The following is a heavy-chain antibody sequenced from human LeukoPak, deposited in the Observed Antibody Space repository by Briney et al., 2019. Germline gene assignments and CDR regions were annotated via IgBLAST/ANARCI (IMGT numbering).Heavy chain of an antibody. J-gene: IGHJ4*02. CDR3: ARRKSFYDSSGYFDH. D-gene: IGHD3-22*01. Sequence: SETLSLTCTVSGDSIRSTSYYWGWIRQPPGKGLEWIGSIYYSGDTYHNPSLKSRVTIAVDTSKNQFSLKLNSVTAADTAVYYCARRKSFYDSSGYFDHWGRGTLVTVS. CDR2: IYYSGDT. V-gene: IGHV4-39*01. CDR1: GDSIRSTSYY.